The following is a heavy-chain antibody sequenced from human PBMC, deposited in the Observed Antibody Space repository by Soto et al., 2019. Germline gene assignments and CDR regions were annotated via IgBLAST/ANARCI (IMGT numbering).Heavy chain of an antibody. CDR2: LSWDSSTV. Sequence: GGSLRLSCVASGSSSDPFTMHWVRELPGKGLEWVAGLSWDSSTVAYADSVQGRFTISRDHAKNSVDLLMDSLRPDDTALYFCAVSSPDIVVLPSSIYFTSWGPGTQVTVSS. V-gene: IGHV3-9*02. CDR3: AVSSPDIVVLPSSIYFTS. CDR1: GSSSDPFT. D-gene: IGHD2-15*01. J-gene: IGHJ4*02.